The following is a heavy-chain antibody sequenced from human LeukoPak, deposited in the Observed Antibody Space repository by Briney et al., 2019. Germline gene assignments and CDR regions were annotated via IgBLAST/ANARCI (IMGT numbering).Heavy chain of an antibody. D-gene: IGHD2-2*01. CDR1: DYSISSGYY. CDR2: IYHSGST. CDR3: ARVRGYCSSTICYRYYIDY. V-gene: IGHV4-38-2*01. Sequence: PSETLSLTCAVSDYSISSGYYWGWIRQPPGKGLEWIGTIYHSGSTYYNPSLKSRVTISVDTSKNQFSLKLTSVTAADTAVYYCARVRGYCSSTICYRYYIDYWGQGTLVTVSS. J-gene: IGHJ4*02.